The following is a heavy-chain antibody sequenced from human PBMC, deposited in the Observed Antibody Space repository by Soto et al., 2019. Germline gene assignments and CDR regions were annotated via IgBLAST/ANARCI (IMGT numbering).Heavy chain of an antibody. CDR2: IYYSGST. J-gene: IGHJ4*02. Sequence: SETMSLTCTVSGGSISSCYWSWIRQPPGKGLEWIGYIYYSGSTVYNPPFKSRVTISVDTSNNQFSLRLTSVTASDTAVYYCARPDSSSWAAPFGSWGQGTLVTVSS. D-gene: IGHD6-13*01. CDR1: GGSISSCY. V-gene: IGHV4-59*08. CDR3: ARPDSSSWAAPFGS.